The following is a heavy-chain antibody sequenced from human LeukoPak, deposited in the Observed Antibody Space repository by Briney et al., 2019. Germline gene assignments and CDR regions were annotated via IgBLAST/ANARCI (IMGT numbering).Heavy chain of an antibody. J-gene: IGHJ4*02. CDR3: ARDLPPSYYYDSTTLDY. D-gene: IGHD3-22*01. Sequence: ASVKVFCKASGYTFTSYGISWVRQAPGQGLEWMGWISAYNGNTNYAQKLQGRVTMTTDTSTSTAYMELRSLRSDDTAVYYCARDLPPSYYYDSTTLDYWGQGTLVTVSS. CDR1: GYTFTSYG. CDR2: ISAYNGNT. V-gene: IGHV1-18*01.